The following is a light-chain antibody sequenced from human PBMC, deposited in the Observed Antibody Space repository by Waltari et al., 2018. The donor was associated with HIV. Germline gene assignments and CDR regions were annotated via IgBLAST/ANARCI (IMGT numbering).Light chain of an antibody. CDR2: YNN. Sequence: SALTQPRSVSGSPGQSVTISCTGTSSDVGGYNYVSWYQQHPGKAPKLLIYYNNQRPSGVPDRFSGSKSGTSASLAISGLQSEDEADYYCAAWDDSLMGVFGGGTRLTVL. J-gene: IGLJ3*02. CDR1: SSDVGGYNY. V-gene: IGLV2-11*01. CDR3: AAWDDSLMGV.